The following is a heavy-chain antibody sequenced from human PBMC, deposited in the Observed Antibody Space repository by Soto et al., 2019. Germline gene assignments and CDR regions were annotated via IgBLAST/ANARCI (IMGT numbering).Heavy chain of an antibody. CDR1: GYTFTSYA. D-gene: IGHD5-12*01. Sequence: QVQLVQSGAEVKKPGASVKVSCKASGYTFTSYAMHWVRQAPGQRLEWMGWINAGNGNTKYSQKFQGRVTITRDTAASTAYMELSSLRSEDTAVYYCAIGVALPLHWFDPWGQGTLVTVSS. CDR2: INAGNGNT. V-gene: IGHV1-3*01. CDR3: AIGVALPLHWFDP. J-gene: IGHJ5*02.